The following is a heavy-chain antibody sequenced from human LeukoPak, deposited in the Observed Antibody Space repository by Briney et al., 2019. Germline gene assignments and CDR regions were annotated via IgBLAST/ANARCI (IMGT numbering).Heavy chain of an antibody. J-gene: IGHJ4*02. Sequence: SETLSLTCAVYGGSYSGYYWSWIRQPPGKGLEWIGEINHSGSTNYNPSLKSRVTISVDTSKNQFSLKLSSVTAADKAVYYYARHVTGYYFDSWGQGTLVTVSS. CDR1: GGSYSGYY. V-gene: IGHV4-34*01. CDR3: ARHVTGYYFDS. CDR2: INHSGST. D-gene: IGHD1-14*01.